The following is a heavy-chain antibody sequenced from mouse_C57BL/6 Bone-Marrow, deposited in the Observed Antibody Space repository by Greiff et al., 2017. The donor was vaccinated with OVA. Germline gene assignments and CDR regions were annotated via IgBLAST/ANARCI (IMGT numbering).Heavy chain of an antibody. V-gene: IGHV1-72*01. CDR2: IDPNSGGT. CDR1: GYTFTSYW. Sequence: VQLQQPGAELVKPGASVKLSCKASGYTFTSYWMHWVKQRPGRGLEWIGRIDPNSGGTKYNEKFKSKATLTVDKPSSTAYVQLSSLTSEDSAVYYGARDNYLWFDYWGQGTTLTVSS. J-gene: IGHJ2*01. D-gene: IGHD1-3*01. CDR3: ARDNYLWFDY.